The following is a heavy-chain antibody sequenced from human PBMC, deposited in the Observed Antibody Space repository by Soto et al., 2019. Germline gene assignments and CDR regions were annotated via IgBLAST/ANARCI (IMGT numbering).Heavy chain of an antibody. CDR1: GFTFSSYA. J-gene: IGHJ4*02. V-gene: IGHV3-30-3*01. D-gene: IGHD3-3*01. CDR2: ISYDGSNK. CDR3: ARDHYDFWSGYGLATPDY. Sequence: GGSLRLSCAASGFTFSSYAMHWVRQAPGKGLEWVAVISYDGSNKYYADSVKGRFTISRDNSKNTLYLQMNSLRAEDTAVYYCARDHYDFWSGYGLATPDYWGQGTLVTVSS.